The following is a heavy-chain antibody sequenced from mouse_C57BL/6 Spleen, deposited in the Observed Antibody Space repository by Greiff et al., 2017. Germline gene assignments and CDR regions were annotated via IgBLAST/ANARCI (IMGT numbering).Heavy chain of an antibody. V-gene: IGHV1-81*01. D-gene: IGHD1-3*01. CDR1: GYTFTSYS. CDR2: IYPRSGNT. Sequence: QVQLQQSGAELARPGASVKLSCKASGYTFTSYSISWVKQRTGQGLEWIGEIYPRSGNTYYNEKFKGKATLTADKSSSTAYMELRSLTSEDSAVYFCADNYDGAMDYWGQGTSVTVSS. CDR3: ADNYDGAMDY. J-gene: IGHJ4*01.